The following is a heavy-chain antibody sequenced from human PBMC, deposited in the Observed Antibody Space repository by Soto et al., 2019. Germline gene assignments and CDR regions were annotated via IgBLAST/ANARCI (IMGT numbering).Heavy chain of an antibody. CDR3: ARGITMVRGVITRFDY. Sequence: IRQNPGKGLEWIVYIYYSRSTYYNPSLKSRVTISVDTSKNQFSLKLSSVTAADTAVYYCARGITMVRGVITRFDYWGQRTLVPVSS. V-gene: IGHV4-31*02. J-gene: IGHJ4*02. CDR2: IYYSRST. D-gene: IGHD3-10*01.